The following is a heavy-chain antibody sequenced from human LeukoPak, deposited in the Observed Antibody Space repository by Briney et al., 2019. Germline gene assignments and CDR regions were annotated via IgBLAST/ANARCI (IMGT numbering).Heavy chain of an antibody. J-gene: IGHJ4*02. D-gene: IGHD1-26*01. CDR1: GFTFSSYW. Sequence: GGSLRLSCVASGFTFSSYWMSWVRQAPGKGLGWVANIKQDGSEKYYVDSVRGRFTISRDNAKNSLYLQMNSLRAEDTAVYYCARAASLLHATFDYWGQGTLVTVSS. CDR2: IKQDGSEK. CDR3: ARAASLLHATFDY. V-gene: IGHV3-7*01.